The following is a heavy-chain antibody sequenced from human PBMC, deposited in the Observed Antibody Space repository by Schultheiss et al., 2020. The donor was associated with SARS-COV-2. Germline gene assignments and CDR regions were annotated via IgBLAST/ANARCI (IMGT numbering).Heavy chain of an antibody. CDR1: GGSISSSNW. V-gene: IGHV4-4*02. CDR3: ARGGGVINSLDY. CDR2: IYHSGST. J-gene: IGHJ4*02. Sequence: SETLSLTCAVSGGSISSSNWWSWVRQPPGKGLEWIGEIYHSGSTYYNPSLKSRVTISVDTSKNQFSLKLSSVTAADTAVYYCARGGGVINSLDYWGQGTLVTVSS. D-gene: IGHD3-10*01.